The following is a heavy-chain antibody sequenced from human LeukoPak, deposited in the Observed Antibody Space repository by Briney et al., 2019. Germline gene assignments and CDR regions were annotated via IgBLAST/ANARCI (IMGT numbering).Heavy chain of an antibody. Sequence: ASVKVSCKASGYTFTSYGISWVRQAPGQGLEWMGWISAYNGNTNYAQKLQGRVTMTTDTSTSTAYMELRSLRSDDTAVYYCARVRACYYDSSGSPLYYFDYWGQGTLVTVSS. V-gene: IGHV1-18*01. D-gene: IGHD3-22*01. CDR1: GYTFTSYG. CDR3: ARVRACYYDSSGSPLYYFDY. CDR2: ISAYNGNT. J-gene: IGHJ4*02.